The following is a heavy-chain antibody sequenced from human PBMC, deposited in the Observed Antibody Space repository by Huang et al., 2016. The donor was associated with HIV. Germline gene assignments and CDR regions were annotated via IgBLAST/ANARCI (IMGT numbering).Heavy chain of an antibody. CDR1: GGSISTYY. CDR2: IYISGST. D-gene: IGHD5-12*01. Sequence: QVHLQESGPGLVKPSETLSLTCTVSGGSISTYYWSWTRQPAGEGLEGIGRIYISGSTNNNPSLKSRVTMSIDTSKNQFSLKLTSVTAADTAVYYCARERTAYNGRATDLDYWGQGTLVTVSS. J-gene: IGHJ4*02. CDR3: ARERTAYNGRATDLDY. V-gene: IGHV4-4*07.